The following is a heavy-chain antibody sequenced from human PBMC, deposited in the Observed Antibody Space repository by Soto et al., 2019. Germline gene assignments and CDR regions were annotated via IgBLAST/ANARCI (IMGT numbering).Heavy chain of an antibody. J-gene: IGHJ1*01. Sequence: PSETLSLTCAVYGGFVSSGSYYWSWIRQPPGKGLEWIGYIYYSGSTNYNPSLKSRVTISVDTSKNQFSLKLSSVTAADTAVYYCARDSGLQYYYDSSGYSTNYEYFQHWGQGTLVTVSS. D-gene: IGHD3-22*01. CDR2: IYYSGST. CDR3: ARDSGLQYYYDSSGYSTNYEYFQH. V-gene: IGHV4-61*01. CDR1: GGFVSSGSYY.